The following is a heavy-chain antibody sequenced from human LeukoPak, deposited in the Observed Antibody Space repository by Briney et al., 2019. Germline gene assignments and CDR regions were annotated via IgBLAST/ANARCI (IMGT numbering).Heavy chain of an antibody. D-gene: IGHD1-14*01. Sequence: PGGSLRLSCVASGLTVITNDMTWVRQAPGKGLEWVSVLYSDGNTKYADSVQGRFTISRDNSKNTLYLEMNSLSPDDTAVYYCARGVEPLAANTLAYWGQGTLVTVSS. CDR1: GLTVITND. J-gene: IGHJ4*02. CDR3: ARGVEPLAANTLAY. V-gene: IGHV3-53*01. CDR2: LYSDGNT.